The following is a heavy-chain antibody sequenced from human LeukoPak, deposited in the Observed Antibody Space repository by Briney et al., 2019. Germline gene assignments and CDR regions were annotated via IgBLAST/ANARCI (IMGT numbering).Heavy chain of an antibody. CDR1: GDSFNSNA. D-gene: IGHD6-13*01. Sequence: GSSVKVSCKASGDSFNSNAIGWVRQAPGQGLEWMGRIIPISDIANYAQEFQGRVTITMDESTTTAFLEVKSLRSEDTAVYYCAREVRTGYSSSWYFDYWGQGTLVTVSS. V-gene: IGHV1-69*05. J-gene: IGHJ4*02. CDR2: IIPISDIA. CDR3: AREVRTGYSSSWYFDY.